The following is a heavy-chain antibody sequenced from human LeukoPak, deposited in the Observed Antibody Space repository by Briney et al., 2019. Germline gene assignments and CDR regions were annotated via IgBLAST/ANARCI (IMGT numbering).Heavy chain of an antibody. J-gene: IGHJ4*02. V-gene: IGHV4-30-4*01. D-gene: IGHD1-26*01. CDR2: IYYSGST. CDR1: GGSISSGDYY. CDR3: ARVERVGSELFDY. Sequence: SQTLSLICTVSGGSISSGDYYWSWIRQPPGKGLEWIGYIYYSGSTYYNPSLKSRVTISVDTSKNQFSLKLSSVTAADTAVYYCARVERVGSELFDYWGQGTLVTVSS.